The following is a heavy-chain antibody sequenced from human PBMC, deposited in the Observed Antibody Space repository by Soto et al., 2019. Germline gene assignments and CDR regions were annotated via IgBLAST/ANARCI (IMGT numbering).Heavy chain of an antibody. CDR1: GGSISSGGYY. V-gene: IGHV4-31*03. CDR3: ARADGSYYDSSGYPTSPFDY. Sequence: SETLSLTCTVSGGSISSGGYYWSWIRQHPGKGLEWIGYIYYSGSTYYNPSLKSRVTISVDTSKNQFSLKLSSVTAADTAVYYCARADGSYYDSSGYPTSPFDYWGQGTLVTVSS. CDR2: IYYSGST. J-gene: IGHJ4*02. D-gene: IGHD3-22*01.